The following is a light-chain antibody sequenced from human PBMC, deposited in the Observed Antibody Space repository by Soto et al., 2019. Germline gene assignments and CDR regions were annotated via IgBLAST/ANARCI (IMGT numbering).Light chain of an antibody. CDR1: SSDVGAYNY. Sequence: QSALTQPPSASGSPGQSVTISCTGTSSDVGAYNYVSWYQQHPGKAPKLMIYDVSKRPSGVPDRFSGSKSGNTASLTVSGLQAEDEADYYCSSNAGSNNLIFGGGTKLTVL. J-gene: IGLJ2*01. V-gene: IGLV2-8*01. CDR2: DVS. CDR3: SSNAGSNNLI.